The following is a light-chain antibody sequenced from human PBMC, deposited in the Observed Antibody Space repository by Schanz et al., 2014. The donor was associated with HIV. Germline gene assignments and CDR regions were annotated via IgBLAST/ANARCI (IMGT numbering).Light chain of an antibody. CDR1: QSIGSY. CDR3: QQSYTTPRT. CDR2: AAS. V-gene: IGKV1-39*01. Sequence: DIQMTQSPSSLSASVGDRVTITCRASQSIGSYFNWYQQKPGKAPKLLIYAASSLESGVPSRFSGSGSGTDFTFTISSLQPEDFATYYCQQSYTTPRTFGPGTKVDI. J-gene: IGKJ3*01.